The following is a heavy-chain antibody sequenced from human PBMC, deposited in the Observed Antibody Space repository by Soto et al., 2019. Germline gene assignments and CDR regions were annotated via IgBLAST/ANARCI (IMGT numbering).Heavy chain of an antibody. CDR3: AKDHVVVVPAARGLFDY. CDR1: GFTFSSYG. D-gene: IGHD2-2*01. J-gene: IGHJ4*02. Sequence: QVQLVESGGGVVQPGRSLRLSCAASGFTFSSYGMHWVRQAPGKGLEWVAVISYDGSNKYYADSVKGRFTISRDNSKNTLYLQMNSLRAEDMAVYYCAKDHVVVVPAARGLFDYWGQGTLVTVSS. V-gene: IGHV3-30*18. CDR2: ISYDGSNK.